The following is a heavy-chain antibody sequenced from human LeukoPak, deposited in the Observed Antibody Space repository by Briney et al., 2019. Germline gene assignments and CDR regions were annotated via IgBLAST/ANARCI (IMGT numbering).Heavy chain of an antibody. CDR2: ISGSGGST. D-gene: IGHD2-15*01. Sequence: GGTLRLSCAASGFTFSSYGMSWVRQAPGKGLEWVSAISGSGGSTCYADSVKGRFTISRDNSKNTLYLQMNSLRAEDTAVYYCAKRIGGNYYYYMDVWGKGTTVTISS. J-gene: IGHJ6*03. CDR3: AKRIGGNYYYYMDV. V-gene: IGHV3-23*01. CDR1: GFTFSSYG.